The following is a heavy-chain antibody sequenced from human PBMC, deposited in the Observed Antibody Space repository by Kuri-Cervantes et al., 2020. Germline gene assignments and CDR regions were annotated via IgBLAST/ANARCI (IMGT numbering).Heavy chain of an antibody. Sequence: SVKVSCKASGYTFTYRYLHWVRQAPGQALEWMGWITPFNGNTNYAQKFQDRVTITNDPSATIAYMELSSLRSEDTAVYYCARLGDSSTWYTAGYWGQGTLVTVSS. CDR2: ITPFNGNT. J-gene: IGHJ4*02. D-gene: IGHD6-13*01. CDR3: ARLGDSSTWYTAGY. V-gene: IGHV1-45*02. CDR1: GYTFTYRY.